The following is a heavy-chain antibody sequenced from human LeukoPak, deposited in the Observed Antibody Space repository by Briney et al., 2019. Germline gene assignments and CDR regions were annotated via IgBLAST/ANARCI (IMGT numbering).Heavy chain of an antibody. CDR1: GGSISSYY. CDR3: ARVPLGRSGYYLDAFDI. CDR2: IYTSGST. Sequence: SETLSLTCTVSGGSISSYYWSWLAQPAGKGLEGIGRIYTSGSTNYNPSLKSRVTMSVDTSKNQFSLKLSSVTAADTAVYYCARVPLGRSGYYLDAFDIWGQGTMVTVSS. V-gene: IGHV4-4*07. D-gene: IGHD3-22*01. J-gene: IGHJ3*02.